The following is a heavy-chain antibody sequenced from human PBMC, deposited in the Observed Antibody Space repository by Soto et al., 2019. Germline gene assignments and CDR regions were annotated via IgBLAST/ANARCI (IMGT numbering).Heavy chain of an antibody. CDR2: ISAYNGNT. D-gene: IGHD3-9*01. V-gene: IGHV1-18*04. J-gene: IGHJ4*02. Sequence: ASVKVSCKASGYTFTHYGISWVRQAPGQGLEWMGWISAYNGNTNYAQNLQGRVTMTTDTSTSTAYMELRSLRSDDTAVYYCAKDHYDILTGYLSRYFDYWGQGTLVTVSS. CDR1: GYTFTHYG. CDR3: AKDHYDILTGYLSRYFDY.